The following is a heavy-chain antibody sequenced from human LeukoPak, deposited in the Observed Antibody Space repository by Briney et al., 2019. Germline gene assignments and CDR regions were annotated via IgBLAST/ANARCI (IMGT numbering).Heavy chain of an antibody. CDR3: AKDLITFGGVIVPLGY. CDR1: GFSFSSYT. V-gene: IGHV3-23*01. D-gene: IGHD3-16*02. J-gene: IGHJ4*02. Sequence: GGSLRLSCAASGFSFSSYTMNWVRQPPGKGLEWVSAISGSGGSTYYADSVKGRFTISRDNSKNTLYLQMNSLRAEDTAVYYCAKDLITFGGVIVPLGYWGQGTLVTVSS. CDR2: ISGSGGST.